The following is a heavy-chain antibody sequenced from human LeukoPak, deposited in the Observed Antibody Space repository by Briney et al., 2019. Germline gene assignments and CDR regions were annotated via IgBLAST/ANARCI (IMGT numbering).Heavy chain of an antibody. CDR2: IWYDGSNK. Sequence: GGSLRLSCAASGFTFSSYGMHWVRRAPGKGLEWVAVIWYDGSNKYYADSVKGRFTISRDNSKNTLYLQMNSLRAEDTAVYYCARDYESSSWADYWGQGTLVTVSS. J-gene: IGHJ4*02. D-gene: IGHD6-13*01. CDR1: GFTFSSYG. CDR3: ARDYESSSWADY. V-gene: IGHV3-33*01.